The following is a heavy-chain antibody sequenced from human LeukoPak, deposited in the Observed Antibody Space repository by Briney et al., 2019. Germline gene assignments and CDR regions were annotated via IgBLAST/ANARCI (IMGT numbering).Heavy chain of an antibody. CDR3: ASSSSRGDSSSWYGAARALSIGY. Sequence: PSETLSLTCAVYGGSFSGYYWSWIRQPPGKGLEWIGEINHSGSTNYNPSLKSRVTISVDTSKNQFSLKLSSVTAADTAVYYCASSSSRGDSSSWYGAARALSIGYWGQGTLVTVSS. V-gene: IGHV4-34*01. CDR1: GGSFSGYY. D-gene: IGHD6-13*01. CDR2: INHSGST. J-gene: IGHJ4*02.